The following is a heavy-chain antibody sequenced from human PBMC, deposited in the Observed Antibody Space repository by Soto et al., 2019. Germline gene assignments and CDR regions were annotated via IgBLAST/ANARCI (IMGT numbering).Heavy chain of an antibody. Sequence: QVQLQQWGAGLLKPSETLSLTCAVYGGSFSGYYWSWIRQPPGKGLEWIGEINHSGSTNYNPSLKSRVTISVDTSKNQFSLKLSSVTAADTAVYYCARELMVCAIGRENWFDPWGQGTLVTVSS. V-gene: IGHV4-34*01. CDR2: INHSGST. J-gene: IGHJ5*02. CDR1: GGSFSGYY. D-gene: IGHD2-8*01. CDR3: ARELMVCAIGRENWFDP.